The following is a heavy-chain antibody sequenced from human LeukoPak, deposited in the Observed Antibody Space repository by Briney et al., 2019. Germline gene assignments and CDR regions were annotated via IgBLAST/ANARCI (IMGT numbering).Heavy chain of an antibody. CDR3: ARQPLPSGSYYNGNWFDP. V-gene: IGHV4-39*07. CDR1: GGSISSSSYY. CDR2: IYYSGST. D-gene: IGHD3-10*01. Sequence: PSETLSLTCTVSGGSISSSSYYWGWIRQPPGKGLEWIGSIYYSGSTFYNPSLKSRVTISVDTSKNQFSLKLSSVTAADTAVYYCARQPLPSGSYYNGNWFDPWGQGTLVTVSS. J-gene: IGHJ5*02.